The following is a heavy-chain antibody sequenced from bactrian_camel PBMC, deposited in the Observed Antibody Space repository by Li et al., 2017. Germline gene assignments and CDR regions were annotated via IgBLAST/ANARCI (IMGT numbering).Heavy chain of an antibody. CDR1: GDTYC. D-gene: IGHD5*01. J-gene: IGHJ4*01. CDR3: AAARIGFPSLARYLYEH. Sequence: HVQLVESGGGSVEAGGTLRLSCAASGDTYCMAWFRQAPGKERVGVASINTQLGTTYYADPVKGRFTISKDNAKKTLYLEMNSLKPEDTAMYYCAAARIGFPSLARYLYEHWGPGTQVTVS. CDR2: INTQLGTT. V-gene: IGHV3S1*01.